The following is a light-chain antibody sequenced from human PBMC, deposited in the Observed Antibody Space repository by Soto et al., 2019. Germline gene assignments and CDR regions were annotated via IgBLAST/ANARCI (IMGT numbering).Light chain of an antibody. CDR1: QSIRTW. CDR3: QQYNSYSPWT. J-gene: IGKJ1*01. CDR2: DAS. Sequence: DIQTTQSPSTLSASVGDRVTITCRASQSIRTWLAWYQQKPGKVPKLLIYDASSLESGVPSRFSGSGSGTEFTLTISSLQPDDFATYYCQQYNSYSPWTFGQGTKVDIK. V-gene: IGKV1-5*01.